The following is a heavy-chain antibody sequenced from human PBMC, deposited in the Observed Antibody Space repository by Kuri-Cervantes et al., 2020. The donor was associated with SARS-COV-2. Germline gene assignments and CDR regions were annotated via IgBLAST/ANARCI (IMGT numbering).Heavy chain of an antibody. J-gene: IGHJ4*02. CDR1: GFTFSSYG. D-gene: IGHD4-17*01. Sequence: GGSLRLSCAASGFTFSSYGMHWVRQAPGKGLEWVAFIRYDGSNKYYADSVKGRFTISRDNSKNTLYLQMNSLRAEDTAVYYCARDLWTTVTHEGNDYWGQGTLVTVSS. V-gene: IGHV3-30*02. CDR3: ARDLWTTVTHEGNDY. CDR2: IRYDGSNK.